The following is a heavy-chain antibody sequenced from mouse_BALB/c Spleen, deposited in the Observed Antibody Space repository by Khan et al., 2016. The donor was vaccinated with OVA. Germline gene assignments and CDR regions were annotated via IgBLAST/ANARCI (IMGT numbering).Heavy chain of an antibody. CDR3: ARSGGNFHWYFDV. CDR1: GFTFSSFG. J-gene: IGHJ1*01. V-gene: IGHV5-17*02. Sequence: EVQGVESGGGLVQPGGSRKLSCAASGFTFSSFGMHWVRQAPKKGLEWVAYMSSGSSTIYYVDTVKGRFTISSDNPKNTLFLQMTSLRSEDTAMYYCARSGGNFHWYFDVWGAGTSVTVSS. D-gene: IGHD2-1*01. CDR2: MSSGSSTI.